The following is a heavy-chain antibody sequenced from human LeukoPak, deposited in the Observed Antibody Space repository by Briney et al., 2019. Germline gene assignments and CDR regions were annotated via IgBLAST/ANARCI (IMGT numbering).Heavy chain of an antibody. Sequence: SETLSLPCTVSGGSINSYYWSWIRQPPGKGLEWLGSIYYSGSTKYNPSLKSRVTISVDTSKNQFSLKLSSVTAADTAVYYCARVRCISTSCPIDYWGQGTLVTVSS. D-gene: IGHD2-2*01. CDR1: GGSINSYY. CDR2: IYYSGST. CDR3: ARVRCISTSCPIDY. V-gene: IGHV4-59*01. J-gene: IGHJ4*02.